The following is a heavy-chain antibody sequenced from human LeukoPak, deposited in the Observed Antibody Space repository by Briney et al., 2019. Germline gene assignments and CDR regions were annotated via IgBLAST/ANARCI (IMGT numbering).Heavy chain of an antibody. CDR2: IRPDGSHI. CDR1: GFSFSAFV. J-gene: IGHJ4*02. Sequence: PGGSLRLSCAASGFSFSAFVMHWVRQAPGKGLEWVAVIRPDGSHISYVDPVKGRFTISRDLSKNTLYLQMNSLRAEDTALYYCARKYSGTNPFDYWGQGTLVTVSS. CDR3: ARKYSGTNPFDY. D-gene: IGHD1-26*01. V-gene: IGHV3-33*01.